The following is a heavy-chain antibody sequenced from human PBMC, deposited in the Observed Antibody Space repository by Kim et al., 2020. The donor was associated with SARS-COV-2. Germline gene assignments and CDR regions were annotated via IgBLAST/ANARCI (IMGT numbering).Heavy chain of an antibody. J-gene: IGHJ3*02. Sequence: SVKGRFTISRDNAKNSLYLQMNSLRDEDTAVYYCARARSFSWSGLHAFDIWGQGTMVTVSS. D-gene: IGHD3-3*01. CDR3: ARARSFSWSGLHAFDI. V-gene: IGHV3-48*02.